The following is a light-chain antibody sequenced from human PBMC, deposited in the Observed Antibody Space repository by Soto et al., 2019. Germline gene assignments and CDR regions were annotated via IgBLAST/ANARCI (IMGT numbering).Light chain of an antibody. Sequence: EIVLTQSPDTLSLSPGERATLSCRASQSVTSTFLTWYQQKPGQAPRLLIYGASTRATGIPDRFSGRGSGTDFTLTISRLEPEDFAVYYCQQYDSSRLTFGGGTKVEIK. CDR2: GAS. CDR3: QQYDSSRLT. J-gene: IGKJ4*01. V-gene: IGKV3-20*01. CDR1: QSVTSTF.